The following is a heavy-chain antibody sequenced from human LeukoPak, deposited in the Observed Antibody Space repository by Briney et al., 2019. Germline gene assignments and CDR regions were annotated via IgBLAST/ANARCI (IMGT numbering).Heavy chain of an antibody. Sequence: GGSLRLSCAASWLTLNFEYMRWVRQAPGEGLEWVSLIYSSGTTYYADSVKGRFTISRDNSKNSLYLQMNSLRAEHTAVYYCARVGGVPAAHFDYWGQGTLVTVSS. CDR3: ARVGGVPAAHFDY. CDR2: IYSSGTT. V-gene: IGHV3-53*01. D-gene: IGHD2-2*01. J-gene: IGHJ4*02. CDR1: WLTLNFEY.